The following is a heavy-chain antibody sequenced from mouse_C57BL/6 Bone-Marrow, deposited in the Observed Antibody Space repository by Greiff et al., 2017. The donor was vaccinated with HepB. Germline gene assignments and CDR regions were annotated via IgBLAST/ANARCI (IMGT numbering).Heavy chain of an antibody. CDR3: ARDYDSYYAMDY. CDR2: IHPNSGST. D-gene: IGHD2-4*01. CDR1: GYTFTSYW. Sequence: QAQLQQSGAELVKPGASVKLSCKASGYTFTSYWMHWVKQRPGQGLEWIGMIHPNSGSTNYNEKFKSKATLTVDKSSSTAYMQLSSLTSEDSAVYYCARDYDSYYAMDYWGQGTSVTVSS. V-gene: IGHV1-64*01. J-gene: IGHJ4*01.